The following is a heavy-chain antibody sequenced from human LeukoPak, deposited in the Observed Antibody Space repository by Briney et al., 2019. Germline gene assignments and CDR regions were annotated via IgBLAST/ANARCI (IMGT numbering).Heavy chain of an antibody. J-gene: IGHJ4*02. D-gene: IGHD3-22*01. Sequence: ASVKVSCKASGYTFTSYAISWVRQAPGQGLEWMGWINPNSGGTNYAQKFQGRVTMTRDTSISTAYMELSRLRSDDTAVYYCASLITMIVVGAEDYFDYWGQGTLVTVSS. V-gene: IGHV1-2*02. CDR3: ASLITMIVVGAEDYFDY. CDR1: GYTFTSYA. CDR2: INPNSGGT.